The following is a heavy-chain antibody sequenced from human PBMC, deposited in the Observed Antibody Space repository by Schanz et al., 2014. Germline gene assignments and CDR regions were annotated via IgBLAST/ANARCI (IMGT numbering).Heavy chain of an antibody. J-gene: IGHJ1*01. CDR3: ARDTAQSCIGPSCFEYFQH. V-gene: IGHV3-21*04. Sequence: VHLVESGGGLVKPGESLRLSCAASGFIFSAYTMNWVRQAPGKGLEWVSSISSGGRNISYADSLKGRFTSSRDNARNSLYLQMNSLRAEDTALYYCARDTAQSCIGPSCFEYFQHWGQGALVTVSA. CDR2: ISSGGRNI. CDR1: GFIFSAYT. D-gene: IGHD2-2*01.